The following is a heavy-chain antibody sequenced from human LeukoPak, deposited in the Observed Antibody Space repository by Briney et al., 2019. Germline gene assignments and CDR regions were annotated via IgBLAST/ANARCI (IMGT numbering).Heavy chain of an antibody. V-gene: IGHV4-59*01. Sequence: SETLSLTCSVSGGSIGYYYWSWIRQPPGKGLEWIGYIYYSGSTNYNPSLKSRVTISVDTSKNQFSLKLSSVTAADTAVYYCASGRQQLAHYGMDVWGQGTTVTVSS. J-gene: IGHJ6*02. CDR1: GGSIGYYY. D-gene: IGHD6-13*01. CDR2: IYYSGST. CDR3: ASGRQQLAHYGMDV.